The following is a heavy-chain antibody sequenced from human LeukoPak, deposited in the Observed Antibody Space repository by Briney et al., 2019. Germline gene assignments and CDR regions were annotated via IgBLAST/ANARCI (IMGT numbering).Heavy chain of an antibody. Sequence: SETLSLTCTVSGGSISSSSYYWGWIRQPPGKGLEWIGYIYHSGSTYYNPSLKSRVTISVDRSKNQFSLKLSSVTAADTAVYYCARSISWGPTCWFDPWGQGTLVTVSS. CDR1: GGSISSSSYY. V-gene: IGHV4-30-2*01. CDR2: IYHSGST. D-gene: IGHD3-16*01. J-gene: IGHJ5*02. CDR3: ARSISWGPTCWFDP.